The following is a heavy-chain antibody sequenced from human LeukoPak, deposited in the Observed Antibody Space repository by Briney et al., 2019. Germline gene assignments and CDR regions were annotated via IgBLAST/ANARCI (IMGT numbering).Heavy chain of an antibody. D-gene: IGHD3-16*01. V-gene: IGHV3-30*04. Sequence: GGSLRLSCAASGFTFSSYPVHWVRQAPGKGLEWVTLISYDGSNKYYADSVKGRFTISRDNAKNSLYLQMNSLRAEDTAVYYCARDGGSYYYYYYMDVWGKGTTVTVSS. J-gene: IGHJ6*03. CDR1: GFTFSSYP. CDR2: ISYDGSNK. CDR3: ARDGGSYYYYYYMDV.